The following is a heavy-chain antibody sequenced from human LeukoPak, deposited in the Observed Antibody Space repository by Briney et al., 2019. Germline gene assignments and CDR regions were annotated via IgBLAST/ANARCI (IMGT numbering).Heavy chain of an antibody. CDR1: GGSISSYY. Sequence: SETLSLTCTVSGGSISSYYWSWIRQPPGKGLEWIGYIYYSGSTNHNPSLKSRVTISVDTSKNQFSLKLSSVTAADTAVYYCARDGGYCSGGSCYSDAFDIWGQGTMVTVSS. V-gene: IGHV4-59*01. D-gene: IGHD2-15*01. J-gene: IGHJ3*02. CDR3: ARDGGYCSGGSCYSDAFDI. CDR2: IYYSGST.